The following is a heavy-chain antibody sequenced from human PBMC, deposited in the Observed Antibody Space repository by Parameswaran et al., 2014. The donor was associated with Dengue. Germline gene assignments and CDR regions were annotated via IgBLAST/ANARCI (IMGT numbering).Heavy chain of an antibody. V-gene: IGHV4-59*01. CDR1: GGSISSYY. Sequence: SETLSLTCTVSGGSISSYYWSWIRQPPGKGLEWIGYIYYSGSPNYDPSLKSRVTISVDTSKNQFSLKLSSVTAADTAVYYCAREGSGYYGMDVWGQGTTVTVSS. CDR3: AREGSGYYGMDV. J-gene: IGHJ6*02. D-gene: IGHD1-1*01. CDR2: IYYSGSP.